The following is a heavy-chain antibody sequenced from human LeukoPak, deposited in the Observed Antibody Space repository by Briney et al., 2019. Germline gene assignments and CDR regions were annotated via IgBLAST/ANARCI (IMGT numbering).Heavy chain of an antibody. D-gene: IGHD3-3*01. CDR1: GYTFTSYG. J-gene: IGHJ4*02. CDR3: ARDTTIFGVVTCDY. CDR2: ISAYNGNT. V-gene: IGHV1-18*01. Sequence: RAPVKVSCKASGYTFTSYGISWVRQAPGQGLEWMRWISAYNGNTNYAQKLQGRVTMTTDTSTSTAYMELRSLRSDDTAVYYCARDTTIFGVVTCDYWGQGTLVTVSS.